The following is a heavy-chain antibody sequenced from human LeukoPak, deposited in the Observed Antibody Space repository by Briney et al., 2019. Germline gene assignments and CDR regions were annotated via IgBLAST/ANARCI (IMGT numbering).Heavy chain of an antibody. CDR1: GVTFSIES. D-gene: IGHD3-22*01. CDR3: AGGLSDYYYTVGS. J-gene: IGHJ5*02. V-gene: IGHV3-21*01. CDR2: IISSSMYI. Sequence: GGSLRLSCPASGVTFSIESMNGVRQAPAKGREWGSSIISSSMYIYYADSVKGRFPISRENAKNTLYLQMNSLRAEDTAVYYCAGGLSDYYYTVGSWGQGTLVTVSS.